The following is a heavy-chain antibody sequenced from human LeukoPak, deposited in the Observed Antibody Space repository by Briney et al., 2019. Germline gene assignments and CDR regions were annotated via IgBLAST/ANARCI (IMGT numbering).Heavy chain of an antibody. CDR3: ARVGNFLA. D-gene: IGHD1-7*01. CDR2: ISISGSTM. CDR1: GFTFSNYY. J-gene: IGHJ5*02. V-gene: IGHV3-11*01. Sequence: GRSLRLSCAASGFTFSNYYMSGFRQAPGKGLEWVSYISISGSTMYYADSVKGRFTISRDNARNLLFLQMNSLRADDSAVYYCARVGNFLAWGQGTLVTVSS.